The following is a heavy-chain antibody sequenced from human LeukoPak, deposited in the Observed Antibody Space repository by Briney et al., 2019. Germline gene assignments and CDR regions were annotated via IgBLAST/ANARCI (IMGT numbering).Heavy chain of an antibody. CDR3: ARHFGGYYGSGSYYWFDP. CDR2: IYYSGST. V-gene: IGHV4-59*08. J-gene: IGHJ5*02. D-gene: IGHD3-10*01. Sequence: SETLSLTCTVSGGSISSYYWSWIRQPPGKGLEWIGYIYYSGSTNYNPSLKSRVTISVDTPKNQSSLKLSSVTAADTAVYYCARHFGGYYGSGSYYWFDPWGQGTLVTVSS. CDR1: GGSISSYY.